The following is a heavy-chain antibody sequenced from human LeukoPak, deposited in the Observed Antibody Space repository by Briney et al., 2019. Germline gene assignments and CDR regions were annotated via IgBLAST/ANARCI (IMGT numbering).Heavy chain of an antibody. V-gene: IGHV3-23*01. Sequence: PGGSLRLSCAASGFTFSSYGMSWVRQAPGKGLEWVSAISGSGDSTYSADSVKGRFTISRDNAKNTLYLQMNSLRDEDTAVYYCARYVSVWVTTLEYWGQGTLVTVSS. J-gene: IGHJ4*02. D-gene: IGHD2-21*02. CDR2: ISGSGDST. CDR1: GFTFSSYG. CDR3: ARYVSVWVTTLEY.